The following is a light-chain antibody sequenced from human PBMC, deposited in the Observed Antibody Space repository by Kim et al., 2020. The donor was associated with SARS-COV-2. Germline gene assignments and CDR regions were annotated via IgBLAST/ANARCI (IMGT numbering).Light chain of an antibody. CDR3: SAWDSNLSAWV. CDR1: SNNVGNQG. CDR2: RNN. V-gene: IGLV10-54*01. J-gene: IGLJ3*02. Sequence: QAGLTQPPSVSKGLRQTATLTCTGNSNNVGNQGAAWLQQHQGHPPKLLSYRNNNRPSGVSERLSTSRSGNTASLTITGLQPEDEADYYCSAWDSNLSAWVFGGGTQLTV.